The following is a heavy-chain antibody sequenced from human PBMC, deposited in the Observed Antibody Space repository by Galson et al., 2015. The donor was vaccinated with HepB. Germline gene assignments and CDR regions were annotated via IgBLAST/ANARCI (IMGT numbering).Heavy chain of an antibody. CDR1: GFTFSSYA. CDR3: ARDQVELRYFDPFDY. J-gene: IGHJ4*02. Sequence: SLRLSCAASGFTFSSYAMHWVRQAPGKGLEWVAVISYDGTNKYYADSVKGRFTISRDNSKNTLYLQMNSLRAEDTAMYYCARDQVELRYFDPFDYWGQGTLVTVSS. D-gene: IGHD3-9*01. CDR2: ISYDGTNK. V-gene: IGHV3-30-3*01.